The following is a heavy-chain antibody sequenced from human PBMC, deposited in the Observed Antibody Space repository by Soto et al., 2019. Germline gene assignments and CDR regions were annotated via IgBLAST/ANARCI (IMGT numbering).Heavy chain of an antibody. CDR1: GFTFSSYW. CDR3: ARGLHYDSSGYYYVHYYYGMDV. V-gene: IGHV3-7*03. J-gene: IGHJ6*02. Sequence: GGSLRLSCAASGFTFSSYWMSWVGQAPGKGLEWVANIKQDGSEKYYVDSVKGRFTISRDNAKNSLYLQMNSLRAEDTAVYYCARGLHYDSSGYYYVHYYYGMDVWGQGTTVTVSS. CDR2: IKQDGSEK. D-gene: IGHD3-22*01.